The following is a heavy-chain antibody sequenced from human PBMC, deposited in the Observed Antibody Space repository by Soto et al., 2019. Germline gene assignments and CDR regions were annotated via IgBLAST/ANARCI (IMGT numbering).Heavy chain of an antibody. J-gene: IGHJ6*02. CDR3: ASGGSLWNDYGDYESNYYYGMDV. CDR2: INSDGSGA. CDR1: GFTFSSYW. V-gene: IGHV3-74*01. Sequence: GGSLRLSCAASGFTFSSYWMHWVRQAPGKGLVWVSRINSDGSGAYYADPVKGRFTISRDNAKNTVYLQMNSLTAADTAVYYCASGGSLWNDYGDYESNYYYGMDVWGQGTTVTVSS. D-gene: IGHD4-17*01.